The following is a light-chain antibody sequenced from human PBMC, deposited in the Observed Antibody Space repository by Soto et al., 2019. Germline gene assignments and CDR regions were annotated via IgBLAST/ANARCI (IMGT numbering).Light chain of an antibody. Sequence: QSVLTQPPSVSAAPGQKVTISCSGSSSNIGNNYVSWYQQLPGTAPKLLIYDNNKRPSGIPDRFSGSKSGTSATLGITGLQTGDEADYYCGTWDNNLSIGVFGGGTKLTV. V-gene: IGLV1-51*01. CDR3: GTWDNNLSIGV. J-gene: IGLJ3*02. CDR2: DNN. CDR1: SSNIGNNY.